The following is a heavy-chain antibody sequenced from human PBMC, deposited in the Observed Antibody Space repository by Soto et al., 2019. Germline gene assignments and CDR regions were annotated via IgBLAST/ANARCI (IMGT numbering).Heavy chain of an antibody. J-gene: IGHJ6*01. Sequence: GASVKVSCKASGGTFSSYISRVRQAPGQGLEWMGRIIPILGITNYAQKFQGRVTMTTDKSTSTVYMEVRSLRSDDTAVYYCASLCGAGYYCYGMDFWGQRSPVTGSA. D-gene: IGHD3-10*02. CDR2: IIPILGIT. CDR3: ASLCGAGYYCYGMDF. CDR1: GGTFSSY. V-gene: IGHV1-69*02.